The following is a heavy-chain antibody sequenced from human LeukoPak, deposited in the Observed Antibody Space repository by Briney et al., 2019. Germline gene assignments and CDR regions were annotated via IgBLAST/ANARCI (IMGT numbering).Heavy chain of an antibody. D-gene: IGHD3-3*01. CDR2: INPSGGST. J-gene: IGHJ4*02. CDR3: ARETLEPYFDY. Sequence: GGSLRLSCAASGFIFSDYGMHWVRQAPGQGLEWMGIINPSGGSTSYAQKFQGRVTMTRDTSTSTVYMELSSLRSEDTGVYYCARETLEPYFDYWGQGTLVTVSS. V-gene: IGHV1-46*01. CDR1: GFIFSDYG.